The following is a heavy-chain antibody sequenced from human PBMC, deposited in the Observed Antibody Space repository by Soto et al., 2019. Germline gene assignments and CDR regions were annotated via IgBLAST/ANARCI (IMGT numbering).Heavy chain of an antibody. J-gene: IGHJ4*02. V-gene: IGHV3-30*03. Sequence: QVQLVESGGAVVQPGRSLRLSCAASGFSFNTFGKHWVRQAPGKGLEWLTVISYDGSDKYYADSVEGRFIISRDNSENTLYLQMNSLRPDDTAVYYCARGPYYGSGTLDYWGQGTLVTVSS. D-gene: IGHD3-10*01. CDR2: ISYDGSDK. CDR1: GFSFNTFG. CDR3: ARGPYYGSGTLDY.